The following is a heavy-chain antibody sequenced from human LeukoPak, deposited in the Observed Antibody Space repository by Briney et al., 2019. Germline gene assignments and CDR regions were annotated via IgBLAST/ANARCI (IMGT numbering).Heavy chain of an antibody. Sequence: GGSLRPSCAASGFTFSSYAMSWVRQAPGKGLEWVSAISGSGGSTYYADSVKGRFTISRDNSKNTLYLQMNSLRAEDTAVYYCAKSGLLWFRELWGALSFDSWGQGTLVTVSS. CDR3: AKSGLLWFRELWGALSFDS. J-gene: IGHJ4*02. V-gene: IGHV3-23*01. CDR1: GFTFSSYA. D-gene: IGHD3-10*01. CDR2: ISGSGGST.